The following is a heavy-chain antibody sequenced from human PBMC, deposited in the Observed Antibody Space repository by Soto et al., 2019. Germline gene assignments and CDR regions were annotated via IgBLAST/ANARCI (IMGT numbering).Heavy chain of an antibody. CDR2: IWYDGSNK. V-gene: IGHV3-33*01. Sequence: QVQLVESGGGVVQPGRSLRLSCAASGFTFSSYGMHWVRQAPGKGLEWVAVIWYDGSNKYYADSVKGRFTISRDNSKNTLYLQMNSLRAEDTAVYYCARDRSGWSPIDYWGQGTLVTVSS. J-gene: IGHJ4*02. CDR1: GFTFSSYG. CDR3: ARDRSGWSPIDY. D-gene: IGHD6-19*01.